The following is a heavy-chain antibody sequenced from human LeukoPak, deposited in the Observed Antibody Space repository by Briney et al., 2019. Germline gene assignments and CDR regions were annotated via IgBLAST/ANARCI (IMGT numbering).Heavy chain of an antibody. Sequence: GGSPRLSCAASGFTFSSYSMNWVRQAPGKGLEWVSSISSSSSYIYYADSVKGRFTISRDNAKNSLYLQMNSLRAEDTAVYYCATDLSGYDDYWGQGTLVTVSS. D-gene: IGHD5-12*01. V-gene: IGHV3-21*01. J-gene: IGHJ4*02. CDR2: ISSSSSYI. CDR1: GFTFSSYS. CDR3: ATDLSGYDDY.